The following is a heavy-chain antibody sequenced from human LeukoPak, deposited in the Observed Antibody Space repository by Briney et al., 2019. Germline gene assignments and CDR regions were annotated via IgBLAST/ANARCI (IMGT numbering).Heavy chain of an antibody. V-gene: IGHV3-23*01. CDR1: GFTFSSYA. D-gene: IGHD3-3*01. CDR2: ISGSGGST. CDR3: ANGGDFWSGYYSRAEYFQH. J-gene: IGHJ1*01. Sequence: GGSLRLSCAASGFTFSSYAMSWVRQAPGKGLEWVSAISGSGGSTYYADSVKGRFTISRDNSKNTLYLQMNNLRAEDTAVYYCANGGDFWSGYYSRAEYFQHWGQGTLVTVSS.